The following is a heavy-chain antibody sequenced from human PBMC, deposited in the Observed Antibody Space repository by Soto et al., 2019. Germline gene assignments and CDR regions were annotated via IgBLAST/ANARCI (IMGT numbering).Heavy chain of an antibody. Sequence: GASLKFSCEGAGYSFTNYWIAWVRQMPGKGLESMGIIYPGDSDTRYSPSFQGQVTISVDKSISTAYLQWSSLRASDTAMYYCAREGLGEAMDVWGQGTTVTVSS. J-gene: IGHJ6*02. D-gene: IGHD3-16*01. CDR2: IYPGDSDT. V-gene: IGHV5-51*01. CDR1: GYSFTNYW. CDR3: AREGLGEAMDV.